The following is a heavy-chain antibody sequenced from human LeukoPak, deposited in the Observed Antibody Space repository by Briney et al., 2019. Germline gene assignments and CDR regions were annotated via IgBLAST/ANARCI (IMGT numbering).Heavy chain of an antibody. J-gene: IGHJ4*02. Sequence: ASVKVSCKASGGIFSSYAISWVRQAPGQGLEWMGRIIPILGIANYAQKFQGRVTITADKSTSTAYMELNSLRSEDTAVYYCASITDYRYYGGGFYYFDYWGQGTLVTVSS. CDR1: GGIFSSYA. V-gene: IGHV1-69*04. D-gene: IGHD4-11*01. CDR2: IIPILGIA. CDR3: ASITDYRYYGGGFYYFDY.